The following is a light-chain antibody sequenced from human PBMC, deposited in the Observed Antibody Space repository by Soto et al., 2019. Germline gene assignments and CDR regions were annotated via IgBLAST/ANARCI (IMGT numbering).Light chain of an antibody. CDR3: QQADSFPPT. J-gene: IGKJ4*01. CDR2: AAS. V-gene: IGKV1D-12*01. CDR1: QGIGSW. Sequence: DIQLAQSPSSVSASVGDRVTITCRASQGIGSWLAWYQQKPGKAPKLLIYAASSLQSGVPSRFSGSGSGTDFTHTIRSLQHEDFASYHCQQADSFPPTFVGGTKGEIQ.